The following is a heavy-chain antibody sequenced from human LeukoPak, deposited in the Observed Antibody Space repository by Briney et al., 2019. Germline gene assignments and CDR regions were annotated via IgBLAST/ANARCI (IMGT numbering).Heavy chain of an antibody. D-gene: IGHD6-6*01. Sequence: GGSLRLSCATSGFTFDEYAMHWVRQAPGKGLEWLSHISWNSGTIAYADSVKGRFTISRDNSKNTLYLQMNSLRAEDTAVYYCAKDLEYSSSFFDYWGQGALVTVSS. CDR2: ISWNSGTI. CDR3: AKDLEYSSSFFDY. J-gene: IGHJ4*02. CDR1: GFTFDEYA. V-gene: IGHV3-9*01.